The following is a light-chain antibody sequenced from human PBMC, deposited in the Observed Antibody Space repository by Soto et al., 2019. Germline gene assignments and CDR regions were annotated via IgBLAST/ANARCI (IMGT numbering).Light chain of an antibody. V-gene: IGKV1-8*01. CDR3: QQYYSYPHT. CDR2: AAS. CDR1: QGISSY. J-gene: IGKJ2*01. Sequence: AIRMTQSPSSFSASTGDRVTITCRASQGISSYLAWYQQKPGKAPKLLIYAASTLQSGVPSRFSGSGSGTDFTLTISCLQSEDFATYYGQQYYSYPHTFGQGTKLEIK.